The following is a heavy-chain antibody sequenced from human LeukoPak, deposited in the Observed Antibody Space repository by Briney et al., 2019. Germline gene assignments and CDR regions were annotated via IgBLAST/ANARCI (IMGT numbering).Heavy chain of an antibody. CDR3: ATTNWGAFDI. CDR1: GGSISSSY. Sequence: SETLSLTCIVSGGSISSSYWSWIRQPPGKGLEWIGFIYYSGSTNYNPSLKSRVTISVDTSKNLFSLKLSSVTAADTAVYYCATTNWGAFDIWGQGTMVTVSS. D-gene: IGHD7-27*01. J-gene: IGHJ3*02. CDR2: IYYSGST. V-gene: IGHV4-59*03.